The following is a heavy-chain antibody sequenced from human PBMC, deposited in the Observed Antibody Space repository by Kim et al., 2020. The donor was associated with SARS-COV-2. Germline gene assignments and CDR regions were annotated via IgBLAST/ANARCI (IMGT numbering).Heavy chain of an antibody. Sequence: ASVKVSCKASGYTFTSYGISWVRQAPGQGLEWMGWISAYNGNTNYAQKLQGRVTMTTDTSTSTAYMELRSLRSDDTAVYYCASDRGQQRYYYGMDVWGQGTTVTVSS. CDR1: GYTFTSYG. D-gene: IGHD3-10*01. CDR2: ISAYNGNT. CDR3: ASDRGQQRYYYGMDV. V-gene: IGHV1-18*04. J-gene: IGHJ6*02.